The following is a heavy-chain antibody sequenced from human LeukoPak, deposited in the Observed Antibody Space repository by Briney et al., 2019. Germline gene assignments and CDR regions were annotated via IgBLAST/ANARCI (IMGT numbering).Heavy chain of an antibody. CDR3: AKPLRSGWSGYYFDY. V-gene: IGHV3-23*01. Sequence: PGGSLRLSCAASGFTFSSYAMSWVRQAPGKGLEWVSAISGSGGSTYYADSVKGRFTISRDNSKNTLYLQMNSLRAEDTAVYYCAKPLRSGWSGYYFDYWGQGTLVTVSS. D-gene: IGHD6-19*01. CDR2: ISGSGGST. CDR1: GFTFSSYA. J-gene: IGHJ4*02.